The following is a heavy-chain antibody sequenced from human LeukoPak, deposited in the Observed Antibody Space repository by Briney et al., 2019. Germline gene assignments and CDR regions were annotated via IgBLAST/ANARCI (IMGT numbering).Heavy chain of an antibody. Sequence: PGGSLRLSCAASGFTFSTYAMSWVRQAPGKGLEWVSAISGRGVTTHYADSVKGRFTISRDNSKNTLYLQMNSLRDDDTAVYYCAKTPRPRDFWSGYYSGFDYWGQGTLVTVSS. J-gene: IGHJ4*02. CDR1: GFTFSTYA. CDR2: ISGRGVTT. D-gene: IGHD3-3*01. V-gene: IGHV3-23*01. CDR3: AKTPRPRDFWSGYYSGFDY.